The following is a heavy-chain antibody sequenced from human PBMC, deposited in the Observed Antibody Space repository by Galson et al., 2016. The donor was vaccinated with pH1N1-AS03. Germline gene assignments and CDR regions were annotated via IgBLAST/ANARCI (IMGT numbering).Heavy chain of an antibody. CDR3: VRDRELVR. J-gene: IGHJ5*02. D-gene: IGHD1-26*01. CDR2: ISNSGNDK. CDR1: GFTFSNFG. V-gene: IGHV3-30*03. Sequence: LRLSCAASGFTFSNFGMHWVRQSPGKGLEWVAVISNSGNDKYYADSGKGRFTISRDNSKSTVYLQLNSLRAEDTAVYYCVRDRELVRWGQGTLVTVSS.